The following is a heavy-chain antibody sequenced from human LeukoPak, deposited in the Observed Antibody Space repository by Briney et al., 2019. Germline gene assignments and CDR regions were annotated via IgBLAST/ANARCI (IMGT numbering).Heavy chain of an antibody. CDR2: ISSSSSYI. CDR1: GFTFSSYS. V-gene: IGHV3-21*01. J-gene: IGHJ5*02. Sequence: GGSLRLSCAASGFTFSSYSMNWVRQAPGKGLEWVSSISSSSSYIYYADSVKGRFTISRDNAKNSLYLQMNSLRAEDTAVYYCARNGGQQLVKGWFDPWGQGTLVTVSS. CDR3: ARNGGQQLVKGWFDP. D-gene: IGHD6-13*01.